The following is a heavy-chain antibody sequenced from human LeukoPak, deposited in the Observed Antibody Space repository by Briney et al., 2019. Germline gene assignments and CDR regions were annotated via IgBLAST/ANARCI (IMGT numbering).Heavy chain of an antibody. CDR3: AKGLYRGVLIMQAGHMDV. CDR1: GFTFSSYA. Sequence: GGSLRLSCAPSGFTFSSYAMSWVRQAPGKGLVWVSVISGNGGSTYYTDSVKGRFTISRDNTINTLYLQMHSLRAEDVAGYDCAKGLYRGVLIMQAGHMDVWGKGTTVTISS. D-gene: IGHD3-10*01. V-gene: IGHV3-23*01. J-gene: IGHJ6*01. CDR2: ISGNGGST.